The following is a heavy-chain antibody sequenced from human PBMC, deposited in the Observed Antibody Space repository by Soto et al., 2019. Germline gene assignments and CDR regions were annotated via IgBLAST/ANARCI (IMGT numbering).Heavy chain of an antibody. CDR1: GFTFSDYY. D-gene: IGHD3-22*01. Sequence: PGGSLRLSFAASGFTFSDYYMSWIRQAPGKGLEWVSYISSSGSTIYYADSVKGRLTISRDNAKNSLYLQMKSLGAEDTAVYYCARVSSGYYLDXWGQGTLVTVSX. J-gene: IGHJ4*02. V-gene: IGHV3-11*01. CDR3: ARVSSGYYLDX. CDR2: ISSSGSTI.